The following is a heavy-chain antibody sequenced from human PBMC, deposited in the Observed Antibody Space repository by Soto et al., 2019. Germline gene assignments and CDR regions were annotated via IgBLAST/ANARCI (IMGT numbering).Heavy chain of an antibody. Sequence: GGSLRLSCAAFGFTFSDYYMSWIRQAPGKGLEWVSYISSSGSTIYYADSVKGRFTISRDNAKNSLYLQMNSLRAEDTAVYYCARDGVVVVVAATLFDGMDVWGQGTTVTVSS. J-gene: IGHJ6*02. CDR2: ISSSGSTI. D-gene: IGHD2-15*01. CDR3: ARDGVVVVVAATLFDGMDV. CDR1: GFTFSDYY. V-gene: IGHV3-11*04.